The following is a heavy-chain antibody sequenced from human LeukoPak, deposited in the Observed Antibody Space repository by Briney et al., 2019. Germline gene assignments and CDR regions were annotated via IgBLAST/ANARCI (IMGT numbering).Heavy chain of an antibody. V-gene: IGHV4-59*01. D-gene: IGHD6-13*01. J-gene: IGHJ4*02. Sequence: PSETLSLTCTVSGGSISSYYWSWIRQPLGKGLEWIGYIYYSGTTNYNPSLKSRVTISVDTSKNQFSLKLSSVTAADTAVYYCARGVYIAAAQYGYWGQGTLDTVSS. CDR3: ARGVYIAAAQYGY. CDR2: IYYSGTT. CDR1: GGSISSYY.